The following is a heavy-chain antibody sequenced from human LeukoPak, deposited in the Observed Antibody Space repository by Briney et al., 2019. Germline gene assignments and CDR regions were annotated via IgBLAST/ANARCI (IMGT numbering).Heavy chain of an antibody. D-gene: IGHD6-13*01. V-gene: IGHV1-69*04. CDR2: IIPILGIA. J-gene: IGHJ5*02. CDR1: GGTFSSYA. Sequence: PWASVKVSCKASGGTFSSYAISWVRQAPGQGLEWMGRIIPILGIANYAQKFQGRVTITADKSTSTAYMELSSLRSEDTAVYYCARAGYSSSGGFDPWGQGTLVTVSS. CDR3: ARAGYSSSGGFDP.